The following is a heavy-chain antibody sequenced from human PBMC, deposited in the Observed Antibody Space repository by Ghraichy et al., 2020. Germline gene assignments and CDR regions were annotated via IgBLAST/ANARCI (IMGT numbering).Heavy chain of an antibody. CDR1: GIAFSRYW. Sequence: GESLNISCAASGIAFSRYWFHWVRQAPGKGLVWVSRINRDGSTTNYADSVKGRFTISRDDAKNTLYLQMSSLRAEDTAVYYCAADSPWLPDSSGRTGWFDPWGQGTLVTVSS. J-gene: IGHJ5*02. D-gene: IGHD3-22*01. CDR2: INRDGSTT. V-gene: IGHV3-74*01. CDR3: AADSPWLPDSSGRTGWFDP.